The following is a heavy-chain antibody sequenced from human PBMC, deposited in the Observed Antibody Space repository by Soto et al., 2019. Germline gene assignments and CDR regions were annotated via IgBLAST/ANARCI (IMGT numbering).Heavy chain of an antibody. V-gene: IGHV4-34*01. CDR2: INHSGST. D-gene: IGHD6-13*01. CDR1: GGSFSGYY. J-gene: IGHJ5*02. CDR3: ASPRLYSSSWYWFDP. Sequence: PSETLSLTCAVYGGSFSGYYWSWIRQPPGKGLEWIGEINHSGSTNYNPSLKSRVTISVDTSKNQFSLKLSSVTAADTAVYYCASPRLYSSSWYWFDPWGQGTLVTVSS.